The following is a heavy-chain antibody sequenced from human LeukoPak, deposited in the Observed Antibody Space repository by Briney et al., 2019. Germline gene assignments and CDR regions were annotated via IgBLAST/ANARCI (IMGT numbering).Heavy chain of an antibody. J-gene: IGHJ4*02. CDR1: GFTFSSYA. CDR3: AKGHGSPDCTNGVCYLAGY. V-gene: IGHV3-23*01. D-gene: IGHD2-8*01. Sequence: QSGGSLRLSCAASGFTFSSYAMSWVRQAPGKGLEWVSAISGSGGSTYYADSVKGRFTISRDNSKNTLYLQMNSLRAEDTAVYYCAKGHGSPDCTNGVCYLAGYWGQGTLVTVSS. CDR2: ISGSGGST.